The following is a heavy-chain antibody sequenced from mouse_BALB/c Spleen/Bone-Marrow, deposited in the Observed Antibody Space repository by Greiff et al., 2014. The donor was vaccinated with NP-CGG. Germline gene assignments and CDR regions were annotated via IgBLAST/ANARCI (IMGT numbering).Heavy chain of an antibody. D-gene: IGHD2-14*01. CDR2: ISYGGSYI. CDR1: GFTFSDFY. Sequence: DVHLVESGGGLVKPGGSLKLSCAASGFTFSDFYMYWVRQTPEKRLEWVATISYGGSYIDYPDSVKGRFTISRDDAKNNLYLQMSSLKSEDTAMYYCARDRGVQGYAMDYWGQGTSVTVSS. V-gene: IGHV5-4*02. J-gene: IGHJ4*01. CDR3: ARDRGVQGYAMDY.